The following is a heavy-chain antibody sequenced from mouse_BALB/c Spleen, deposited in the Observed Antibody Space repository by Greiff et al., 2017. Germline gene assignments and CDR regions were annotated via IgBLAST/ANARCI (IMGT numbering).Heavy chain of an antibody. CDR3: ARGDTTVVAPFDY. CDR1: GFTFSDYY. J-gene: IGHJ2*01. CDR2: ISDGGSYT. Sequence: EVKLVESGGGLVKPGGSLKLSCAASGFTFSDYYMYWVRQTPEKRLEWVATISDGGSYTYYPDSVKGRFTISRDNAKNNLYLQMSSLKSEDTAMYYCARGDTTVVAPFDYWGQGTTLTVSS. V-gene: IGHV5-4*02. D-gene: IGHD1-1*01.